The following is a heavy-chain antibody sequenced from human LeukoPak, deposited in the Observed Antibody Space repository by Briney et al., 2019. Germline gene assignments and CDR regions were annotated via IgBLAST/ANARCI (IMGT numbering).Heavy chain of an antibody. CDR3: ARGGRGYSYGYDY. CDR2: INSDGSNT. J-gene: IGHJ4*02. V-gene: IGHV3-74*01. D-gene: IGHD5-18*01. Sequence: WGSLRLSCAASGFTFSSYWMHWVRQAPGKGLVWVSRINSDGSNTSYADSVKGRFTISRDNAKNTLYLQMNSLSAEDTAVYYCARGGRGYSYGYDYWGQGTLVTVSS. CDR1: GFTFSSYW.